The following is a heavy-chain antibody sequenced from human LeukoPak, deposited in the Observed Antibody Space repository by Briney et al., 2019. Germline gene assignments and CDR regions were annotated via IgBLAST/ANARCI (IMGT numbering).Heavy chain of an antibody. J-gene: IGHJ4*02. CDR1: GGSISSGGYS. CDR3: AVRSPGIAVADY. CDR2: IYYSGST. D-gene: IGHD6-19*01. V-gene: IGHV4-31*03. Sequence: PSETLSLTCTVSGGSISSGGYSWSWIRQHPGKGLEWIGYIYYSGSTYYNPSLKSRVTISVDTSKNQFSLKLSSVTAADTAVYYCAVRSPGIAVADYWGQGTLVTVSS.